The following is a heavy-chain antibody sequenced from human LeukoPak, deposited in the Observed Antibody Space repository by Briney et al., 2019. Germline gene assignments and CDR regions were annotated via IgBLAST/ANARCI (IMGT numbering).Heavy chain of an antibody. CDR1: GFTFSSYW. D-gene: IGHD4-23*01. Sequence: GGSLRLSCAASGFTFSSYWMHWVRQAPGKGLVWVSRINSDGSSTTYADSVKGRFTISRDNAKNTLYLQMNSLRAEDTAVYYCARVAGGNSPYYFDYWGQGTLVTVSS. V-gene: IGHV3-74*01. J-gene: IGHJ4*02. CDR3: ARVAGGNSPYYFDY. CDR2: INSDGSST.